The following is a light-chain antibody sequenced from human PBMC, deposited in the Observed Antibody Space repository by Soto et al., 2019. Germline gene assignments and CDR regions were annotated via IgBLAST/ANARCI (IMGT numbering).Light chain of an antibody. J-gene: IGLJ2*01. CDR2: GNS. V-gene: IGLV1-40*01. Sequence: QSVLTQTPSVSGAPGQRVPISCTGSSSNIGAGYDVHWYQQLPGTAPKLLIYGNSNRPSGVPDRFSGSKSGTSASLAITGLQADDEADYYCQSYDSSLSGVVFGGGTKLTVL. CDR3: QSYDSSLSGVV. CDR1: SSNIGAGYD.